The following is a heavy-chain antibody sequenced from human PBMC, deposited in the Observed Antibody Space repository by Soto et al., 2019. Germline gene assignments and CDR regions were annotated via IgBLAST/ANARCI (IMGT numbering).Heavy chain of an antibody. D-gene: IGHD3-10*01. CDR1: GYTFTSYG. V-gene: IGHV1-18*01. Sequence: QVQLVQSGAEVKKPGASVKVSCKASGYTFTSYGISWVRQAPGQGLEWMGWISAYNGNTKYAQKFQGRVTITTDISTSTVYMELRSLRSDDTAVCYCARDTGGGFGSGSYYNNFDYWGQGTLVTVSS. J-gene: IGHJ4*02. CDR2: ISAYNGNT. CDR3: ARDTGGGFGSGSYYNNFDY.